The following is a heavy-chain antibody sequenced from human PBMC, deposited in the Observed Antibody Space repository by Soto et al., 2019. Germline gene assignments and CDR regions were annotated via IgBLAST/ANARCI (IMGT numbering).Heavy chain of an antibody. D-gene: IGHD3-10*01. V-gene: IGHV3-23*01. J-gene: IGHJ5*02. CDR2: ISSSGDT. CDR1: GFTFSSYA. CDR3: ASLDTSGSYYHL. Sequence: EVQLFESGGGLVQPGGSLRLSCAASGFTFSSYAMTWVRHAPGKGLEWVSSISSSGDTYYTDSVKGRFTISRDNSKNTLYLQMNTLRAEDTAVYYCASLDTSGSYYHLWGQGTLVTVSS.